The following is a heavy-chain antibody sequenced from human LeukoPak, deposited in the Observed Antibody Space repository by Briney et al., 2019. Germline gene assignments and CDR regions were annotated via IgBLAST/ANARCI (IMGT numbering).Heavy chain of an antibody. D-gene: IGHD4-17*01. CDR2: IYSGGST. V-gene: IGHV3-53*01. J-gene: IGHJ6*02. Sequence: GGSLRLSCAASGFTVSINYMSWVRQAPGKGLEWVSVIYSGGSTYYADSVKGRFTISRDNSKNTLYLQMNSLRAEDTAVYYCARKIHGLYGMDVWGQGTTVTVSS. CDR1: GFTVSINY. CDR3: ARKIHGLYGMDV.